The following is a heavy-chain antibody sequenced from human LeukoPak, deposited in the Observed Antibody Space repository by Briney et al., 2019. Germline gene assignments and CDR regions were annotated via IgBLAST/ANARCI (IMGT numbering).Heavy chain of an antibody. Sequence: SETLSLTCAVYGGSFSGYYWSWIRQPPGKGLEWIGEINHSGSTNYNPSLKSRVTISVDTSKNQSSLKLSSVTAADTAVYYCATKMATIHSNWFDPWGQGTLVTVSS. CDR3: ATKMATIHSNWFDP. CDR2: INHSGST. V-gene: IGHV4-34*01. J-gene: IGHJ5*02. D-gene: IGHD5-24*01. CDR1: GGSFSGYY.